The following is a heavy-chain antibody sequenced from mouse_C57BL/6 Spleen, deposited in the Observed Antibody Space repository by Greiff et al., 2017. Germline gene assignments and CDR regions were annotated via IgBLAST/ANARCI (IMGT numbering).Heavy chain of an antibody. V-gene: IGHV3-6*01. CDR2: ISYDGSN. D-gene: IGHD1-1*01. CDR1: GYSITSGYY. CDR3: ARGDYGSSYGYFDV. Sequence: DVHLVESGPGLVKPSQSLSLTCSVTGYSITSGYYWNWIRQFPGNKLEWMGYISYDGSNNYNPSLKNRISITLDTSKNQFFLKLNSVTTEDTATYYCARGDYGSSYGYFDVWGTGTTVTVSS. J-gene: IGHJ1*03.